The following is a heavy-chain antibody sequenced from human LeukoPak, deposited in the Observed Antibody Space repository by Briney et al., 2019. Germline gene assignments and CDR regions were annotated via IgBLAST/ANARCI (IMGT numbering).Heavy chain of an antibody. CDR3: ARDSDRYYYDSSGYYDY. D-gene: IGHD3-22*01. J-gene: IGHJ4*02. V-gene: IGHV3-21*01. Sequence: GSLRLSCAASGFTFSSYAMSWVRQAPGKGLEWVSSISSSSSYIYYADSVKGRFTISRDNAKNSLYLQMNSLRAEDTAVYYCARDSDRYYYDSSGYYDYWGQGTLVTVSS. CDR2: ISSSSSYI. CDR1: GFTFSSYA.